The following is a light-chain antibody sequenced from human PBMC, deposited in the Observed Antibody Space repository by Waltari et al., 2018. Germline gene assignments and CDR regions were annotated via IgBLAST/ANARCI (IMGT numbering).Light chain of an antibody. Sequence: DIVMTQSPDSLAVSLGERATINCKSSQSVLYSSNNKNYLAWYQQKPGQPPKLLIYWASTRESWVPDRVSCSGSGTDFTLTISSLQAEDVAVYYCQQYYSTLPITYGQGTRLEIK. J-gene: IGKJ5*01. CDR2: WAS. CDR3: QQYYSTLPIT. CDR1: QSVLYSSNNKNY. V-gene: IGKV4-1*01.